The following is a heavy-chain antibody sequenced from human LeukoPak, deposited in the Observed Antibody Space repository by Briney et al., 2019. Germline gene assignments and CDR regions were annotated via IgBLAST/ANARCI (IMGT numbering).Heavy chain of an antibody. CDR3: ARRGGSMIVVVPDSGWFDP. CDR1: GGSFSGYY. J-gene: IGHJ5*02. V-gene: IGHV4-34*01. CDR2: INHSGST. D-gene: IGHD3-22*01. Sequence: SETLSLTCAVYGGSFSGYYWSWIRQPPGKGLEWIGEINHSGSTNYNPSLKSRVTISVDTSKNQFSLKLSSVTAADTAVYYCARRGGSMIVVVPDSGWFDPWGQGTLVTVSS.